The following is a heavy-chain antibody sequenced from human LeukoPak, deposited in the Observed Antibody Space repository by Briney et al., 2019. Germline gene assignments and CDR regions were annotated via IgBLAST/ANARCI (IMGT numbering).Heavy chain of an antibody. D-gene: IGHD3-10*01. V-gene: IGHV3-7*01. CDR3: ARGGSWFAP. Sequence: GGSLRLSCTASGFTFSDYYMNWVRQAPGKGLEWVANIKEDGSEKYYVDSVKGRFTISRDNAKNSLYLQMSSLRAEDTAVYYCARGGSWFAPWGQGTLVTVSS. J-gene: IGHJ5*02. CDR2: IKEDGSEK. CDR1: GFTFSDYY.